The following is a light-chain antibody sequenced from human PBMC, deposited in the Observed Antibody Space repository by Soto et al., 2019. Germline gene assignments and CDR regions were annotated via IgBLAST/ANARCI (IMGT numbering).Light chain of an antibody. CDR1: QSISSY. Sequence: DIQITHTPSSLSASVGDRVTITCRASQSISSYLNWYQQKPGKAPKVMIYAASSLQSGVPSRFSGSGSGTDFTLTISSLQPEDVTTYYCQQSYSTPRTFAQGTKVDIK. CDR2: AAS. V-gene: IGKV1-39*01. CDR3: QQSYSTPRT. J-gene: IGKJ1*01.